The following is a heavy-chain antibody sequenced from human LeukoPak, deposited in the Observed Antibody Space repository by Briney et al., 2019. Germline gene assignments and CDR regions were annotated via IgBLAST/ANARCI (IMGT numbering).Heavy chain of an antibody. CDR3: ARGPPVLQWFGESPVSWFDP. Sequence: GGSLRLSCAASGFTFSSYWMSWVRQAPGKGLEWVANIKQDGSEKYYVDSVKGRFTISRDNAKNSLYLQMNSLRAEDTAVYYCARGPPVLQWFGESPVSWFDPWGQGTLVTVSS. V-gene: IGHV3-7*01. CDR1: GFTFSSYW. D-gene: IGHD3-10*01. J-gene: IGHJ5*02. CDR2: IKQDGSEK.